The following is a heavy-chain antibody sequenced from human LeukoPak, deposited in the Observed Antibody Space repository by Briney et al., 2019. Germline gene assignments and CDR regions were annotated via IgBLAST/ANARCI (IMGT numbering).Heavy chain of an antibody. CDR2: IYSGGST. Sequence: GGSLRLSCAAPGFTVSSNYMSWVRQAPGKGLEWVSVIYSGGSTYYADSVKGRFTISRDNSKNTLYLQMNSLRAEDTAVYYCARDSGGYSYGGQYYYYYYGMDVWGQGTTVTVSS. D-gene: IGHD5-18*01. V-gene: IGHV3-66*01. CDR3: ARDSGGYSYGGQYYYYYYGMDV. J-gene: IGHJ6*02. CDR1: GFTVSSNY.